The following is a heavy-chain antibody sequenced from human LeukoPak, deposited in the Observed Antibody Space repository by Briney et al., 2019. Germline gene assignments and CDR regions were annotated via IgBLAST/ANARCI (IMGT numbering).Heavy chain of an antibody. J-gene: IGHJ4*02. Sequence: ASETLSLTCAVYGGSFSGYYWSWIRQPPGKGLEWIGEINHSGSTNYNPSLKSRVTISVDTSKNQFSLKLSSVTAADTAVYYCASSYGSLPFPFDYWGQGTLVTVSS. CDR2: INHSGST. CDR1: GGSFSGYY. V-gene: IGHV4-34*01. D-gene: IGHD5-18*01. CDR3: ASSYGSLPFPFDY.